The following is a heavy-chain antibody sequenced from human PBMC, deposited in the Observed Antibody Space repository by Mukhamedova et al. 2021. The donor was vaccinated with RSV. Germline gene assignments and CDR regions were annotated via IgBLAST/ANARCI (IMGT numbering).Heavy chain of an antibody. J-gene: IGHJ4*02. CDR2: ISYDGSNK. CDR3: AKDEMTTVTTCIDY. V-gene: IGHV3-30*18. D-gene: IGHD4-11*01. Sequence: VISYDGSNKYYADSVKGRFTISRDNSKNTLYLQMNSLRAEDTAVYYCAKDEMTTVTTCIDYWGQGTLVTVSS.